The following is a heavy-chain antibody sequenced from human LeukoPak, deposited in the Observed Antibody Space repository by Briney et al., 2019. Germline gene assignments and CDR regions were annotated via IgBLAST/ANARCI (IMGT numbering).Heavy chain of an antibody. V-gene: IGHV3-21*01. CDR2: ISSSSSYI. D-gene: IGHD3-9*01. CDR1: GFTFSSYS. J-gene: IGHJ3*02. CDR3: AEGIRYFDWVDAFDI. Sequence: GGSLRLSCAASGFTFSSYSMNWVRQAPGKGLEWVSSISSSSSYIYYADSVKGRFTISRDNAKNSLYLQMNSLRAEDTALYHAAEGIRYFDWVDAFDIWGQGTMVTVSS.